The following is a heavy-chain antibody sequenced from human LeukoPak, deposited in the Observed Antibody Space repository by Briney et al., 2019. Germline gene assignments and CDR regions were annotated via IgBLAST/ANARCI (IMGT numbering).Heavy chain of an antibody. CDR3: AREGSSSLDY. D-gene: IGHD6-6*01. CDR2: TYYRSRWYY. CDR1: GDSVSSNSAA. V-gene: IGHV6-1*01. J-gene: IGHJ4*02. Sequence: SQTLSLTCAISGDSVSSNSAAWTWIRQSPSRGLEWLGRTYYRSRWYYDYAVSVKSRITINPDTSKYQFSLQLNSVTPEDTAVYYCAREGSSSLDYWGQGILVTVSS.